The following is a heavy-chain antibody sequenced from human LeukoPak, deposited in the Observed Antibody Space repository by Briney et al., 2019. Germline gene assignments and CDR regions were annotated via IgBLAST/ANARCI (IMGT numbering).Heavy chain of an antibody. D-gene: IGHD3-22*01. CDR3: ATHTYYYDSTGYYGMDV. CDR2: IYPGDSDT. V-gene: IGHV5-51*01. CDR1: GYSFTSYW. Sequence: GESLKISCKGSGYSFTSYWIGWVRQLPGKGLEWMGIIYPGDSDTRYSPSFQGQVTISADKSISTAYLQWSSLKASDTAMYYCATHTYYYDSTGYYGMDVWGQGTTVTVSS. J-gene: IGHJ6*02.